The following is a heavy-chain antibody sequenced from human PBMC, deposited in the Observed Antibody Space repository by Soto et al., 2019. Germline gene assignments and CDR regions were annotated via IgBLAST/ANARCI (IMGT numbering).Heavy chain of an antibody. V-gene: IGHV4-31*03. CDR3: ARAPHQAYTAMENFDY. J-gene: IGHJ4*02. CDR2: IYYSGST. CDR1: GGSISSGGYY. Sequence: SETLSLTCTVSGGSISSGGYYWSWIRQHPGKGLEWIGYIYYSGSTYYNPSLKSRVTISVDTSKNQFSLKLSSVTAADTAVYYCARAPHQAYTAMENFDYWGQGTLVTVSS. D-gene: IGHD5-18*01.